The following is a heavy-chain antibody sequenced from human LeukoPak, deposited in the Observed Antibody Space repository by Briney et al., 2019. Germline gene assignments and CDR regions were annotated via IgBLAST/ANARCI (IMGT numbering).Heavy chain of an antibody. J-gene: IGHJ4*02. D-gene: IGHD5-24*01. Sequence: GGSLRLSCAASGFTFSNYWMSWVRQAPGKGLEWVANIKQDGSEGFYVDSAKGRFIISRDNDKNSLYLQMNSLRVEDTAVYYCAKDRLPSQYTGYISWGQGTLVTVSS. CDR3: AKDRLPSQYTGYIS. CDR2: IKQDGSEG. V-gene: IGHV3-7*01. CDR1: GFTFSNYW.